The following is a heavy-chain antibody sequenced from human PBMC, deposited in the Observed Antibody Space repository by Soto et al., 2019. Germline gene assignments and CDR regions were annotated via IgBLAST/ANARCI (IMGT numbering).Heavy chain of an antibody. CDR2: ISSSSSYI. CDR1: GFTFSSYS. Sequence: ESGGGLVKPGGSLRLSCAASGFTFSSYSMNWVRQAPGKGLEWVSSISSSSSYIYYADSVKGRFTISRDNAKNSLYLQMNSLRAEDTAVYYCAREGSSSPDWFDPWGQGTLVTVSS. CDR3: AREGSSSPDWFDP. D-gene: IGHD6-13*01. V-gene: IGHV3-21*01. J-gene: IGHJ5*02.